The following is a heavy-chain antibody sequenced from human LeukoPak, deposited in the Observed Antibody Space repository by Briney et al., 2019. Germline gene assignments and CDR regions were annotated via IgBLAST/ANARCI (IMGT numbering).Heavy chain of an antibody. V-gene: IGHV4-39*07. D-gene: IGHD1-26*01. J-gene: IGHJ4*02. CDR3: ARGGRSGTYSSPYYFDY. Sequence: PSETLSLTCTVSGGSISSSGDYWGWIRQPPGKGLEWIGSIYYSGSTYYNPSLKSRVTISVDTSKNQFSLKLSSVTAADTALYYCARGGRSGTYSSPYYFDYWGQGTLVTVSS. CDR1: GGSISSSGDY. CDR2: IYYSGST.